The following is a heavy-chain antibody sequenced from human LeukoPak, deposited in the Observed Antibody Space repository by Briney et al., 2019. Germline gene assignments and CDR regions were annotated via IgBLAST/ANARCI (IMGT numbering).Heavy chain of an antibody. CDR3: ARLLAAQPDLFDY. D-gene: IGHD6-13*01. Sequence: SETLSLTCTVSGGSVSSGSYYWGWIRQPPGKGLEWIGNIYYSGSTNYNPSLKSRVTISVDTSKNQFSLKLSSVTAADTAVYYCARLLAAQPDLFDYWGQGTLVTVSS. CDR1: GGSVSSGSYY. CDR2: IYYSGST. J-gene: IGHJ4*02. V-gene: IGHV4-39*07.